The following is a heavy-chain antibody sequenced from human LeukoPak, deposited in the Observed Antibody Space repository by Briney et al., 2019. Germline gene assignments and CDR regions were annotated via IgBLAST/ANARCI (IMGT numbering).Heavy chain of an antibody. J-gene: IGHJ4*02. CDR1: GGSFSGYY. D-gene: IGHD6-13*01. V-gene: IGHV4-34*01. Sequence: SETLSLTCAVYGGSFSGYYWSWIRQPPGKGLEWIGEINHSGSTNYNPSLKSRVTISVDTSKNQFSLKLSSVTAADTAVYYCARGFSSSGYVLFDYWGQGTLVTVSS. CDR3: ARGFSSSGYVLFDY. CDR2: INHSGST.